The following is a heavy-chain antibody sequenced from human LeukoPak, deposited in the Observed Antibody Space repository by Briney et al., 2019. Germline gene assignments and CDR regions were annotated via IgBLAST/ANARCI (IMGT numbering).Heavy chain of an antibody. CDR3: ARGSRITIFGVAHTRYNWFDP. CDR1: GGSFSGYY. D-gene: IGHD3-3*01. CDR2: INHSGST. V-gene: IGHV4-34*01. J-gene: IGHJ5*02. Sequence: PSETLSLTRAVYGGSFSGYYWSWIRQPPGKGLEWIGEINHSGSTNYNPSLKSRVTISVDTSKNQFSLKLSSVTAADTAVYYCARGSRITIFGVAHTRYNWFDPWGQGTLVTVSS.